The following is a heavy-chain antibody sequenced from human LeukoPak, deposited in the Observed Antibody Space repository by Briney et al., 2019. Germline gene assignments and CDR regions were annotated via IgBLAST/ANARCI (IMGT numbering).Heavy chain of an antibody. J-gene: IGHJ4*02. D-gene: IGHD6-6*01. CDR3: ARDLSLYSSPSGYYFDY. Sequence: ASVKVSCKASGYTFTSYYMHWVRQAPGQGLEWMGIINPSGGSTSYAQKFQGRVTMTRDMSTSTVYMELSSLRSEDTAVYYCARDLSLYSSPSGYYFDYWGQGTLVTVSS. CDR1: GYTFTSYY. CDR2: INPSGGST. V-gene: IGHV1-46*01.